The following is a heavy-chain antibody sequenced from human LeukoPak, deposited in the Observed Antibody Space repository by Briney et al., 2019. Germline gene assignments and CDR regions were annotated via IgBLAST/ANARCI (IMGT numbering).Heavy chain of an antibody. CDR3: ATAPAAADSS. CDR1: GFTFSSYA. V-gene: IGHV3-30*04. CDR2: ISYDGSNK. D-gene: IGHD6-13*01. J-gene: IGHJ5*02. Sequence: PGGSLRLSCAASGFTFSSYAMHWVRQAPGKGLEWVAVISYDGSNKYYADSVKGRFTISRDNPKNTLYLQMNSLRAEDTAVYYRATAPAAADSSWGQGTLVAVSS.